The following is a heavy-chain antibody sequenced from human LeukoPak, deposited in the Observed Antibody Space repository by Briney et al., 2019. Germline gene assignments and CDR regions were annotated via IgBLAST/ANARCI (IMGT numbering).Heavy chain of an antibody. CDR1: GFTFSSSA. CDR3: VKPSGYSGYGYFFDY. CDR2: IVSNGGST. Sequence: GGSLRLSCSASGFTFSSSAMYWVRQAPGKGLEYVSAIVSNGGSTYYADSVKGRFTISRDNSKNTLYLQMSSLRAEDAAVYYCVKPSGYSGYGYFFDYWGQGTLVTVSS. V-gene: IGHV3-64D*06. D-gene: IGHD5-12*01. J-gene: IGHJ4*02.